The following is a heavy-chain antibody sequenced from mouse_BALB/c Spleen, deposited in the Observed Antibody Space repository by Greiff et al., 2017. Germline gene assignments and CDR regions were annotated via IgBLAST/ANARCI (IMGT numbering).Heavy chain of an antibody. CDR1: GFSLTSYG. CDR3: DRKTIGTTGDWCFDV. D-gene: IGHD2-14*01. J-gene: IGHJ1*01. V-gene: IGHV2-2*02. CDR2: IWSGGST. Sequence: VKLVESGPGLVQPSQSLSITCTVSGFSLTSYGVHWVRQSPGKGLEWLGVIWSGGSTDYNAAFISRLSISKDNSKSQVFFKMNSLQGNDTAIYYCDRKTIGTTGDWCFDVWGAGTAVTVSS.